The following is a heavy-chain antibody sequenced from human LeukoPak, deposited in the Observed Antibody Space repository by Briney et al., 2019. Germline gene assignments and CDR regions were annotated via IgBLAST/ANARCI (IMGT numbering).Heavy chain of an antibody. CDR2: ISYDGSNK. Sequence: GGSLRLSCAASGFTFSSYGMHWVRQAPGKGLEWVAVISYDGSNKYYADSVKGRFTISRDNSKNTLYLQMNSLRAEDTAVYYCAKDRGGDYGIDYWGQGTLVTVSS. D-gene: IGHD2-21*02. CDR1: GFTFSSYG. CDR3: AKDRGGDYGIDY. J-gene: IGHJ4*02. V-gene: IGHV3-30*18.